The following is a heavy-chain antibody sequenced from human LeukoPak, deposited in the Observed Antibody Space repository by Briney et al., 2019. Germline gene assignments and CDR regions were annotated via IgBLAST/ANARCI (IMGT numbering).Heavy chain of an antibody. V-gene: IGHV3-21*04. D-gene: IGHD2-15*01. J-gene: IGHJ4*02. CDR2: ISSSSSYI. CDR1: GFTFSSYS. CDR3: AKWGCSGGSCYPFAC. Sequence: PGGSLRLSCAASGFTFSSYSMNWVRQAPGKGLEWVSSISSSSSYIYYADSVKGRFTISRDNSKNTLYLQMNSLRAEDTAVYYCAKWGCSGGSCYPFACWGQGTLVTVSS.